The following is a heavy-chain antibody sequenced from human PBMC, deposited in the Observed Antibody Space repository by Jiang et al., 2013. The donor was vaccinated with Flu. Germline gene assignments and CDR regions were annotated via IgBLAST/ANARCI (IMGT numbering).Heavy chain of an antibody. Sequence: GLVKPSETLSLTCTVSGGSISSYYWSWIRQPPGKGLEWIGYIYYSGSTNYNPSLKSRVTISVDTSKNQFSLKLSSVTAADTAVYYCARVSYPGPLQLWPLMYWGQGTLVTVSS. CDR3: ARVSYPGPLQLWPLMY. D-gene: IGHD5-18*01. J-gene: IGHJ4*02. V-gene: IGHV4-59*01. CDR1: GGSISSYY. CDR2: IYYSGST.